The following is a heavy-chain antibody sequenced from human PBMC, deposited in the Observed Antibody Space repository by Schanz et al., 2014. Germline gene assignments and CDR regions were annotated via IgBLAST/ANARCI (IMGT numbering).Heavy chain of an antibody. CDR2: ISGGGGSA. CDR3: AKVWGSDYFYPFDY. D-gene: IGHD3-22*01. Sequence: EVQLVESGGCLVQPGGSLRLSCAASGFTFNNYDMNWVRLVPGKGLECVSGISGGGGSAYYADSVKGRFTISRDNSKTTLYLQMSSLRAEDTAVYYCAKVWGSDYFYPFDYWGQGTLVTVSS. J-gene: IGHJ4*02. CDR1: GFTFNNYD. V-gene: IGHV3-23*04.